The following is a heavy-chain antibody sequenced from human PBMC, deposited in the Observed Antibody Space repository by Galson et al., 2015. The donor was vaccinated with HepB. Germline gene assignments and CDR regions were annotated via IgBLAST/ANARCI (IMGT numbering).Heavy chain of an antibody. CDR3: ARGGLITIFGVVYNWFDP. J-gene: IGHJ5*02. D-gene: IGHD3-3*01. CDR1: GYTFTSYY. V-gene: IGHV1-46*01. CDR2: INPSGGST. Sequence: SVKVSCKASGYTFTSYYMHWVRQAPGQGLEWMGIINPSGGSTSYAQKFQGGVTMTRDTSTSTVYMELSSLRSEDTAVYYCARGGLITIFGVVYNWFDPWGQGTLVTVSS.